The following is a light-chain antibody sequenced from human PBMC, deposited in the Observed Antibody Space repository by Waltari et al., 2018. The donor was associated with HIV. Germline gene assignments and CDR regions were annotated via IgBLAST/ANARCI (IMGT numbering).Light chain of an antibody. J-gene: IGKJ5*01. CDR1: QSVSSHY. CDR3: HQYGTSPPIT. Sequence: EIVLTQSPGTLSLSPGERVILSCRASQSVSSHYLAWFQQKPGQPPRLLIYATSNRATDIPERFSGSGSGTDFTLTITRLEPEDFAVYYCHQYGTSPPITFGQGT. CDR2: ATS. V-gene: IGKV3-20*01.